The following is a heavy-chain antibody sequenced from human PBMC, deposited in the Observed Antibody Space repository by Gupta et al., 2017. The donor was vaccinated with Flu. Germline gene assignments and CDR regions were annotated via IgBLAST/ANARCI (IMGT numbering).Heavy chain of an antibody. Sequence: QVQLQQWGAGLLKPSGTLSLTCAVYGVSFSGYYWSWIRQPPGKGLEWIVEINHSVSTTYNPSLKSRVTISVDTSKNQFSLKLSSVTAADTAVYYCARGSARPYYYYGMDVWGQGTTVTGSS. CDR1: GVSFSGYY. J-gene: IGHJ6*02. CDR2: INHSVST. CDR3: ARGSARPYYYYGMDV. D-gene: IGHD6-6*01. V-gene: IGHV4-34*01.